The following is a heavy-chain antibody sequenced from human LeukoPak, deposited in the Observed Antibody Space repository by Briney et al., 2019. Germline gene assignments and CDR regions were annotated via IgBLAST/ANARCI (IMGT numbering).Heavy chain of an antibody. CDR1: GGSISSGDYY. Sequence: SETLSLTCTVSGGSISSGDYYWSWIRQPPGKGLEWIGYIYYSGSTYYNPSLKSRVTISVDTSKNQFSLKLSSVTAADTAVYYRARYKDYYDSIWYFDYWGQGTLVTVSS. V-gene: IGHV4-30-4*08. J-gene: IGHJ4*02. D-gene: IGHD3-22*01. CDR2: IYYSGST. CDR3: ARYKDYYDSIWYFDY.